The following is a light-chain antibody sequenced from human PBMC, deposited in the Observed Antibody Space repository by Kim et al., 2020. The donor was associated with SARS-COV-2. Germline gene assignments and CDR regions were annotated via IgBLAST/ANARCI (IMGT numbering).Light chain of an antibody. CDR2: ADN. V-gene: IGLV6-57*03. Sequence: GKTVPIPGPRSGGSIPTDYVQGYKPRPGGAPATVIYADNERPSGVPDRFSGSSDASSNSASLTISGLKTEDEADYYCHSYDRDSHVFGTGTKVTVL. J-gene: IGLJ1*01. CDR1: GGSIPTDY. CDR3: HSYDRDSHV.